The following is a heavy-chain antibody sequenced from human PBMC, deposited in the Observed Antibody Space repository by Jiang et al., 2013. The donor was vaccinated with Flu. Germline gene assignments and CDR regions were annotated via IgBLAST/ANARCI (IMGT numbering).Heavy chain of an antibody. CDR2: IYYSGGS. CDR3: ARQADILVVPTPMIDY. D-gene: IGHD2-2*01. Sequence: GPGLVKPSETLSLTCTVSGGSISSRSYYWGWIRQPPGKGLEWIGSIYYSGGSYNNPSLKSRVTISVDTSKNQFSLKLSSVTAADTAVYYCARQADILVVPTPMIDYWGQGTLVTVSS. CDR1: GGSISSRSYY. V-gene: IGHV4-39*01. J-gene: IGHJ4*02.